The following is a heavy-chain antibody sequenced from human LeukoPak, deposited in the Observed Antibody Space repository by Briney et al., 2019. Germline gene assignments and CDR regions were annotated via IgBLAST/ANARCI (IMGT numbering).Heavy chain of an antibody. V-gene: IGHV4-4*07. CDR3: ARHLGATALYYYSYMDV. J-gene: IGHJ6*03. Sequence: SETLSLTCTVSGDSISTYYWSWIRQPAGKGLEWIGRINTSGSTNYNPSLKSRVTMSVDTSKNQFSLRLSSVTAADTAVYYCARHLGATALYYYSYMDVWGKGTPVTVSS. CDR2: INTSGST. D-gene: IGHD1-26*01. CDR1: GDSISTYY.